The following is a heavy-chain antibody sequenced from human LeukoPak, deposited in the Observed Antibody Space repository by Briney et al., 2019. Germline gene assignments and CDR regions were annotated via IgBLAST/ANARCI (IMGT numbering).Heavy chain of an antibody. Sequence: PGGSLRLSCAASGFTFDNYAMTWVRQAPGRGLEWISTISGSGYTTYYADSVKGRFTISRDNSKDTLSLQMNSLTAQDTAVYYCVGTGPLSSNGRDFNYWGQGTLVTVSS. J-gene: IGHJ4*02. CDR1: GFTFDNYA. D-gene: IGHD6-19*01. CDR3: VGTGPLSSNGRDFNY. CDR2: ISGSGYTT. V-gene: IGHV3-23*01.